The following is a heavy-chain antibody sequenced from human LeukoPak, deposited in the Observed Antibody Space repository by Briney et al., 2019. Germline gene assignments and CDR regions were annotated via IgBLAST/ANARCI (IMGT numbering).Heavy chain of an antibody. V-gene: IGHV3-23*01. D-gene: IGHD1-26*01. CDR3: AKAGRQAYGRSHYLYFDL. CDR2: IFTGGGST. Sequence: GGSLRLSCAASGFTFSDYGMTWVRQAPGKGLEWVSTIFTGGGSTFYGDSVKGRFSISRDNSENTLYLQMNGLTAEDTAIYYCAKAGRQAYGRSHYLYFDLWGQGTLVAVSS. J-gene: IGHJ4*02. CDR1: GFTFSDYG.